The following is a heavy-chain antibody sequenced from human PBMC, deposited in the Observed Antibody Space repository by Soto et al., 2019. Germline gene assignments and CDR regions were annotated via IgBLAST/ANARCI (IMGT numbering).Heavy chain of an antibody. Sequence: ASVKVSCKASGYTFTSYAMHWVRQAPGQRLEWMGWINAGNGNTKYSQKFQGRVTITRDTSASTAYMELSSLRSEDTAVYYCARDGGSGLLWFGESYAFDIWGQGTMVTVSS. CDR3: ARDGGSGLLWFGESYAFDI. CDR2: INAGNGNT. CDR1: GYTFTSYA. D-gene: IGHD3-10*01. V-gene: IGHV1-3*01. J-gene: IGHJ3*02.